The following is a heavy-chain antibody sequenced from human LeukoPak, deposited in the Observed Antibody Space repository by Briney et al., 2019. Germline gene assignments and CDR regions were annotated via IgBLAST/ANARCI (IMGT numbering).Heavy chain of an antibody. V-gene: IGHV3-30*18. J-gene: IGHJ4*02. CDR3: AKDAAMETAYFDY. CDR1: GFTFSSYG. CDR2: ISYDGSNK. Sequence: GGSLRLSCAASGFTFSSYGMHWVRQAPGKGLEWVAVISYDGSNKYYADSVKGRFTISRDNSKNTLYLQMNSLRAEDTAVYYCAKDAAMETAYFDYWGQGTLVTVSS. D-gene: IGHD5-18*01.